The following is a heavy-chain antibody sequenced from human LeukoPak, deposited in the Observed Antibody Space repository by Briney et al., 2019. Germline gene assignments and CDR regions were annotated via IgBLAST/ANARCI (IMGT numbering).Heavy chain of an antibody. Sequence: GGSLRLSCAASGFTISSYWMNWVRQAPGKGLEWVANIKQDGSEKYYGDSVKGRFTISRDNAKNLVYLQMNSLRAEDTAVYYCTRRGLWGQGTLVTVSS. CDR2: IKQDGSEK. CDR3: TRRGL. D-gene: IGHD3-10*01. V-gene: IGHV3-7*01. CDR1: GFTISSYW. J-gene: IGHJ4*02.